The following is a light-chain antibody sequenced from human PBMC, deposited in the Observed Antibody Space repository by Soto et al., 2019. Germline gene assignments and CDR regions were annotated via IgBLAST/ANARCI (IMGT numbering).Light chain of an antibody. J-gene: IGKJ1*01. CDR2: DAS. CDR1: QSVDND. Sequence: EIVMTQSPATLSVSPGDRATLSCRASQSVDNDLAWYQQKPGQPPRLLIYDASTRATGIPARFSGSQSGTEFTLTISSLLSEDFAVYFCQQYGSLSWTFGQGTRVEIK. V-gene: IGKV3D-15*01. CDR3: QQYGSLSWT.